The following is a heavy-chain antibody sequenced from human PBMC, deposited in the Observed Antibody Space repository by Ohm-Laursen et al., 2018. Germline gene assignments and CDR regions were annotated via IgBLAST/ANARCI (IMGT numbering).Heavy chain of an antibody. Sequence: SQTLSLTCAISGDSVSSDSGAWNWIRQSPSRGLEWLGRTHYSSKWVYDYAVSVKSRITITPDTSKNQFSLQLNSVTPEDSAVYYCSRGQRNYYAMDVWGQGTTVTVSS. CDR1: GDSVSSDSGA. CDR3: SRGQRNYYAMDV. D-gene: IGHD1-1*01. V-gene: IGHV6-1*01. CDR2: THYSSKWVY. J-gene: IGHJ6*02.